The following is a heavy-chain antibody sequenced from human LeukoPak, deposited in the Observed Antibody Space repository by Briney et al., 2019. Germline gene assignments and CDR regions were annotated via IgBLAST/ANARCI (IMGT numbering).Heavy chain of an antibody. Sequence: GGSLRLSCAASGFTFSNYAMDWVRQAPGKGQGWVAVISYDGSDKYYADSVKGRFTISRDNSKNTVYLQMNSLRAEDTALYYCARGIAAGASLPFDYWGQGTLVTVSS. CDR1: GFTFSNYA. CDR2: ISYDGSDK. V-gene: IGHV3-30-3*01. CDR3: ARGIAAGASLPFDY. J-gene: IGHJ4*02. D-gene: IGHD6-13*01.